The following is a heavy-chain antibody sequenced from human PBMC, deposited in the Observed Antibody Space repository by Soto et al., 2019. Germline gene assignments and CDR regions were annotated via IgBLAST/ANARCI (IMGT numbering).Heavy chain of an antibody. J-gene: IGHJ5*02. CDR2: INAGNGKT. CDR1: AYTFFKYA. Sequence: ASVKVSCKACAYTFFKYAIHWLRHAAGQQLEWMGWINAGNGKTKYSEQFQGRITITRETYANTAFIELSSLTSDDTAMYFCASREIGIAVGGLNSWGQGTPVTVSS. CDR3: ASREIGIAVGGLNS. V-gene: IGHV1-3*01. D-gene: IGHD6-19*01.